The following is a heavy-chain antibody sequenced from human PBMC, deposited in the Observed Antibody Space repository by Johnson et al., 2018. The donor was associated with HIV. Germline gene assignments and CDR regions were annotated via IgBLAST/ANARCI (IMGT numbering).Heavy chain of an antibody. J-gene: IGHJ3*02. V-gene: IGHV3-20*04. Sequence: VQLVESGGGVERPGGSLRLSCVGSGFIFDDYGMSWVRQVPGKGLEWVSVIYSGGSTYYVDSVKGRFTIFRDNAKNSLYLQMNNLRAGDTAVYYCAREYDAFDIWGQGTMVTVSS. CDR1: GFIFDDYG. CDR2: IYSGGST. CDR3: AREYDAFDI.